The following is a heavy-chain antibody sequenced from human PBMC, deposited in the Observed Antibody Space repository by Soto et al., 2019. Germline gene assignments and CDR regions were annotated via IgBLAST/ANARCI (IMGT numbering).Heavy chain of an antibody. J-gene: IGHJ6*02. Sequence: SVKVSCKASGYTFTDYYMHWVRQAPVQGLEWMGWINPNSGGTNYAQKFQGRVTMTRVTSISTAYMELSSLRSDDTALYYCAKDPNIVVVPAATGGMDVWGQGTTVTVSS. V-gene: IGHV1-2*02. CDR2: INPNSGGT. CDR1: GYTFTDYY. CDR3: AKDPNIVVVPAATGGMDV. D-gene: IGHD2-2*01.